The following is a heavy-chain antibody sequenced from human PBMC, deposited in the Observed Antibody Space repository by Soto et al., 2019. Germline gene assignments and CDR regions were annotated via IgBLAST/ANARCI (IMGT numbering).Heavy chain of an antibody. CDR2: IYSGGDT. CDR3: ARERGFWSGYYDY. V-gene: IGHV3-66*01. D-gene: IGHD3-3*01. Sequence: SGGSLRLSCAASGFTVSNNYMSWVRQAPGKGLEWVSIIYSGGDTNYADSVKGRFTISRDNAKNSLFLQMNSLRVEDTAVYYCARERGFWSGYYDYWGQGTLVTVSS. J-gene: IGHJ4*02. CDR1: GFTVSNNY.